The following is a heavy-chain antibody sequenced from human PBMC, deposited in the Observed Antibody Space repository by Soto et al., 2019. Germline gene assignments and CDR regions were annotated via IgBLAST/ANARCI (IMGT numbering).Heavy chain of an antibody. CDR2: INSDGSST. J-gene: IGHJ6*03. D-gene: IGHD2-2*02. CDR1: GFTFSSYW. CDR3: ARDRVGYCSSTSCYTYYYYYMDV. Sequence: PGGSLRLSCAASGFTFSSYWMHWVRQAPGKGLVWVSRINSDGSSTSYADSVKGRFTISRDNAKNTLYLQMNSLRAEDTAVYYCARDRVGYCSSTSCYTYYYYYMDVWGKGTTVTVSS. V-gene: IGHV3-74*01.